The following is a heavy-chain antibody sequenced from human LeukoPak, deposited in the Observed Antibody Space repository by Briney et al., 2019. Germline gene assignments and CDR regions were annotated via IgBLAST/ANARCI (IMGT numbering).Heavy chain of an antibody. D-gene: IGHD4-17*01. V-gene: IGHV3-74*01. Sequence: GGSLKLSCEVSGFTFSSYWMHWVRQAPGKGLVWVSRINSDGSSIGYADSVKGRFTISRDNAKNTLYQQMNSLRAEDTAVYYCARPDYDDHQFDHWGQGALVTVSS. J-gene: IGHJ4*02. CDR2: INSDGSSI. CDR3: ARPDYDDHQFDH. CDR1: GFTFSSYW.